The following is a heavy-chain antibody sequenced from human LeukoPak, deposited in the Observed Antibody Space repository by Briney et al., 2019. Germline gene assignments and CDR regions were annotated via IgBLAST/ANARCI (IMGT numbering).Heavy chain of an antibody. CDR3: AKETPELHFDP. J-gene: IGHJ5*02. CDR1: GFTFTSYA. CDR2: ISGDGDTT. D-gene: IGHD1-26*01. V-gene: IGHV3-23*01. Sequence: GGSLRLSCAASGFTFTSYAISWVRQAPGKGLQWVSSISGDGDTTYYADSVKGRFTISRDNSKDTLYLQMNSLRVGDTAVYYCAKETPELHFDPRGQRTLVTVSS.